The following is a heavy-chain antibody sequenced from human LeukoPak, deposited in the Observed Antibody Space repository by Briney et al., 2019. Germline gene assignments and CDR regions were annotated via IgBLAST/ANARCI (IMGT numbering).Heavy chain of an antibody. CDR2: IYSGGNT. Sequence: GGSLRLSCEASGFTVSGNYMNWIRQAPGKGLEWVSVIYSGGNTYYADSVKGRFSISRDNSKNTLYLQMNSLRVEDTAVYYCAGSRLSAEYFQFWGQGTLVAVSS. CDR3: AGSRLSAEYFQF. J-gene: IGHJ1*01. V-gene: IGHV3-66*01. CDR1: GFTVSGNY.